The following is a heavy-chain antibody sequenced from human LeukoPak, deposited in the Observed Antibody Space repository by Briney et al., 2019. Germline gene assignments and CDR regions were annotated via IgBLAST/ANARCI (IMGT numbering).Heavy chain of an antibody. D-gene: IGHD6-13*01. CDR3: ARAKMPGIQTAGRVNYFGS. CDR1: EFTFSSYD. Sequence: GGSLRLFCAASEFTFSSYDMHWVRQATGKGLEWVSTIDTAGNAWYPDSVKGRFTISRENAKNSLNLQMDSLRVGDTAVYYCARAKMPGIQTAGRVNYFGSWGQGTLVTVSA. CDR2: IDTAGNA. J-gene: IGHJ4*02. V-gene: IGHV3-13*01.